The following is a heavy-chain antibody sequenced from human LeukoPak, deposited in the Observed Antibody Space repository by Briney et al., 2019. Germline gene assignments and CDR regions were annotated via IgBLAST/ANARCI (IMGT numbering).Heavy chain of an antibody. D-gene: IGHD3-22*01. CDR3: ARGRSGNYKDL. CDR2: ISNSAI. J-gene: IGHJ5*02. Sequence: GGSLRLSCAASGFTFSSYSMNWVRQAPGKGLDWVSYISNSAINYAGSVKGRFTISRDNAKNSLYLQMNSLRDEDTAVYFCARGRSGNYKDLWGQGTLVTVSS. CDR1: GFTFSSYS. V-gene: IGHV3-48*02.